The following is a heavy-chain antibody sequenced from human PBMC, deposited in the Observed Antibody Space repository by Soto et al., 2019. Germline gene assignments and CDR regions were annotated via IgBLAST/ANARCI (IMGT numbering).Heavy chain of an antibody. V-gene: IGHV4-39*01. Sequence: SETLSLTCTVSGGSISSSSYYWGWIRQPPGRGLEWIESIYYSGSTYYNPSLKSRATISVDTSKNQYSLKLSSVTAADTAVYYCARAHYTIAGAGTINNWFDPWGQGTLVTVSS. D-gene: IGHD6-13*01. CDR3: ARAHYTIAGAGTINNWFDP. CDR1: GGSISSSSYY. J-gene: IGHJ5*02. CDR2: IYYSGST.